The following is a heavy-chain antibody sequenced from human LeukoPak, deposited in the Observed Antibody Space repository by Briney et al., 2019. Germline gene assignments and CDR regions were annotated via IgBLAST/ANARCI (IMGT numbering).Heavy chain of an antibody. D-gene: IGHD1-20*01. Sequence: GGSLRLSCAASGFTFSDYYMSWIRQAPGKGLEWLSYISSSGGTMYHADSVKGRFTVSRDNAKNSLYLQMNGLRADDTAVYYCARDYLNWNYLDYWGQGSLVTVSS. CDR3: ARDYLNWNYLDY. J-gene: IGHJ4*02. CDR2: ISSSGGTM. CDR1: GFTFSDYY. V-gene: IGHV3-11*01.